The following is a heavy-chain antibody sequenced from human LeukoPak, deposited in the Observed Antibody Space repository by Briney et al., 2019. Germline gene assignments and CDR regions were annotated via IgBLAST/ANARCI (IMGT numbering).Heavy chain of an antibody. Sequence: PGGSLRLSCAASGFTVSSNYMSWVRQAPGKGLEWVSVIYSGGSTYYADSVKGRFTISRDNSKNTLYLQMNSLRAEDTAVYYCASSYSSGWYDYWGQGTLVTVSS. CDR1: GFTVSSNY. CDR2: IYSGGST. CDR3: ASSYSSGWYDY. D-gene: IGHD6-19*01. J-gene: IGHJ4*02. V-gene: IGHV3-66*01.